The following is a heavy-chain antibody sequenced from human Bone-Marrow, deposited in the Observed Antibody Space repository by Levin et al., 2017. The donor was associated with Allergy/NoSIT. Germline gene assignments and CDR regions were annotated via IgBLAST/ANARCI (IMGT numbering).Heavy chain of an antibody. J-gene: IGHJ4*02. Sequence: GGSLRLSCAASGFTLSSLVMSWVRQAPGKGPEWVSSISVDGGSTYYADSVKGRFTISRDSSKNTLFLQLNRLRGEDTAIYYCAKPDGVGTNRDYWGQGTPVTVSS. V-gene: IGHV3-23*01. CDR3: AKPDGVGTNRDY. CDR2: ISVDGGST. CDR1: GFTLSSLV. D-gene: IGHD1-14*01.